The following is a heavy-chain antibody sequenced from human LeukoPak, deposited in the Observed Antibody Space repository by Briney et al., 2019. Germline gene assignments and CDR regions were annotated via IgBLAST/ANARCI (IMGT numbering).Heavy chain of an antibody. V-gene: IGHV3-30*02. CDR3: AAAAGTYDY. D-gene: IGHD6-13*01. CDR2: IRYDGSNK. Sequence: GGSLRLSCAASGFTFSSYGMHWVRQAPGKGLEWVAFIRYDGSNKYYADSVKGRFTISRDNAKSSLYLQMNSLRAEDTAVYYCAAAAGTYDYWGQGTLVTVSS. J-gene: IGHJ4*02. CDR1: GFTFSSYG.